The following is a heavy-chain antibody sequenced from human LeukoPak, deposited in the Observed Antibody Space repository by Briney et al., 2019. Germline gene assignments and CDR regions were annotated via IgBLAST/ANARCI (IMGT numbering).Heavy chain of an antibody. CDR1: GFTFSSYA. J-gene: IGHJ4*02. D-gene: IGHD1-26*01. CDR3: ARSGSDFDC. Sequence: GGSLRLSCAASGFTFSSYAMSWVRQAPGKGLEWVANIKQDGSEKNYVDSVKGRFTISRDNAKNSQYLQINSLRVEDTAVYYCARSGSDFDCWGQGTLVSVSS. V-gene: IGHV3-7*01. CDR2: IKQDGSEK.